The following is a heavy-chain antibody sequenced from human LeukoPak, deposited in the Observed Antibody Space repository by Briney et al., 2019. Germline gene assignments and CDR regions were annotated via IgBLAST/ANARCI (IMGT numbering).Heavy chain of an antibody. J-gene: IGHJ4*02. CDR3: ARIAAAGPDDY. CDR1: GVSISSSNW. D-gene: IGHD6-13*01. CDR2: IYHSGST. Sequence: SETLSLTCAVSGVSISSSNWWSWVRQPPGKGLEWIGEIYHSGSTNYNPSLKSRVTISVDKSQNQFSLKLSSVTAADTAVYYCARIAAAGPDDYWGQGTLVTVSS. V-gene: IGHV4-4*02.